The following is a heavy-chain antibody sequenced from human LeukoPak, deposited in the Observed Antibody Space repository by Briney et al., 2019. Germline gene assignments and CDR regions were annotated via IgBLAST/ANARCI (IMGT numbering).Heavy chain of an antibody. J-gene: IGHJ4*02. CDR1: GFTFSNYA. CDR3: ARADYYDSSGGDY. D-gene: IGHD3-22*01. CDR2: ISSSGSTI. V-gene: IGHV3-48*03. Sequence: GGSLRLSCAASGFTFSNYAMSWVRQAPGKGLEWVSYISSSGSTIYYADSVKGRFTISRDNAKNSLYLQMNSLRAEDTAVYYCARADYYDSSGGDYWGQGTLVTVSS.